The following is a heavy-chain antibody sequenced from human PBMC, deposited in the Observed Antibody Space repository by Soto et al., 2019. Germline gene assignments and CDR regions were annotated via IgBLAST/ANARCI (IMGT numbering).Heavy chain of an antibody. V-gene: IGHV4-30-4*01. J-gene: IGHJ5*02. CDR1: GGSISSGDYY. CDR3: ARVEWDSSGYYYNWFDP. Sequence: LSLTCTVSGGSISSGDYYWSWIRQPPGKGLEWIGYIYYSGSTYYNPSLKSRVTISVDTSKNQFSLKLSSVTAADTAVYYCARVEWDSSGYYYNWFDPRGQGTLVTVSS. CDR2: IYYSGST. D-gene: IGHD3-22*01.